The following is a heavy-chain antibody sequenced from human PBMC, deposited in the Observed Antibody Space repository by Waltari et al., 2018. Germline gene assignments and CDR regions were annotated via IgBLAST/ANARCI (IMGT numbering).Heavy chain of an antibody. CDR2: IKQDGSEK. Sequence: EVQLVESGGGLVQPGGSLRLSCAASGFTFSSYWMSWVRQAPGKGLEWVGNIKQDGSEKDYVDAVKGRFTISRDNAKNSLYRQMNSLRAEDTAMYYCARDGSSGYYSSWYFDLWGRGILLTVSS. V-gene: IGHV3-7*01. D-gene: IGHD3-22*01. J-gene: IGHJ2*01. CDR3: ARDGSSGYYSSWYFDL. CDR1: GFTFSSYW.